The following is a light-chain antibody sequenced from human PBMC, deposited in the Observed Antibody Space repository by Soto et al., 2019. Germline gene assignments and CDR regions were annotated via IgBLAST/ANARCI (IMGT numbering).Light chain of an antibody. Sequence: DIQMTQSPSSVSASLGDRVTITCRASQHISTWLVWYQQKPGKAPQLLFYAASSLQTGVPSRFSGSGSGTDFSLTISSLQPEDSATYYCQQANSFPFTFGQGTRLEI. V-gene: IGKV1-12*01. J-gene: IGKJ2*01. CDR2: AAS. CDR3: QQANSFPFT. CDR1: QHISTW.